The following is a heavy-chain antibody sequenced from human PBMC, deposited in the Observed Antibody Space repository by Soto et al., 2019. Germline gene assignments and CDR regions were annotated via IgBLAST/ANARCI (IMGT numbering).Heavy chain of an antibody. CDR1: GYTFTSYD. J-gene: IGHJ4*02. CDR2: MNPNSGNT. D-gene: IGHD3-3*01. Sequence: ASVKVSCKASGYTFTSYDINWVRQATGQGLEWMGWMNPNSGNTGYAQKFQGRVTMSRNTSISTAYMELSSLRSEDTAVYYCARGSRGYDFWSGYSYQPVFDYWGQGTLVTVSS. V-gene: IGHV1-8*01. CDR3: ARGSRGYDFWSGYSYQPVFDY.